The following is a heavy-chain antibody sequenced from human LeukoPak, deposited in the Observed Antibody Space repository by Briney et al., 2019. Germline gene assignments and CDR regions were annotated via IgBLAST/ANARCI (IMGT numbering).Heavy chain of an antibody. J-gene: IGHJ4*02. CDR2: IIPIFGTA. CDR1: GGTFSSYA. CDR3: ARSIAAAGPFDY. V-gene: IGHV1-69*05. D-gene: IGHD6-13*01. Sequence: ASVKVSCKASGGTFSSYAISWVRQAPGQGLEWMGRIIPIFGTANYAQKFQGRVTITTDESTSTAYMELSSLRSEDTAVYYCARSIAAAGPFDYWGRGTLVTVSS.